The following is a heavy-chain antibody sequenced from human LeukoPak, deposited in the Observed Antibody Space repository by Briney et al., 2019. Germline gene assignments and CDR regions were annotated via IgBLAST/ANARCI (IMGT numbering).Heavy chain of an antibody. J-gene: IGHJ4*02. V-gene: IGHV4-4*07. CDR1: GGSISSYY. CDR3: ARGGTFGGVIPDYFDY. Sequence: SETLSLTCTVSGGSISSYYWSWIRQPAGKGLEWIGRIYTRGSPNYNPSLKSRVTMSVDTSKNQFSLKLSSVTAAGTAVYYCARGGTFGGVIPDYFDYWGQGTLVTVSS. CDR2: IYTRGSP. D-gene: IGHD3-16*02.